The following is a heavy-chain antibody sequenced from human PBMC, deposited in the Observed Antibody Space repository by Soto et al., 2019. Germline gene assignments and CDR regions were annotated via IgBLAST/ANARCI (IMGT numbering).Heavy chain of an antibody. J-gene: IGHJ6*02. CDR3: ARLSGYYYYGMDV. V-gene: IGHV3-23*01. Sequence: GGSLRLSCAASGFTFSTYVMGWVRQAPGKGLEWVSVISGSGGSTNYGDSVKGRFTISRDNSKNTLYLQMNSLRAEDTAVYYCARLSGYYYYGMDVWGQGTTVTVSS. CDR1: GFTFSTYV. CDR2: ISGSGGST. D-gene: IGHD2-15*01.